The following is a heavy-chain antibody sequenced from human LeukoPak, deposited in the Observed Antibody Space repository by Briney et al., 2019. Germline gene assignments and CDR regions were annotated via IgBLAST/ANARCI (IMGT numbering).Heavy chain of an antibody. J-gene: IGHJ4*02. CDR3: ARGERDFDY. V-gene: IGHV3-49*04. CDR1: GLTFSDSA. D-gene: IGHD3-16*01. Sequence: GRSLRLSCTFSGLTFSDSAVTWVRQAPGKGLEWIGCTRSKVYGGTTEYAASVKGRITISRDESKSIAYLQMDSLTTEDTAVYFCARGERDFDYWGQETLVTVSS. CDR2: TRSKVYGGTT.